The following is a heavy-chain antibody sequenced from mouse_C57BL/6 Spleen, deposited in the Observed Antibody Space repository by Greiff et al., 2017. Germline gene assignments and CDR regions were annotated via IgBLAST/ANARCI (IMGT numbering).Heavy chain of an antibody. V-gene: IGHV1-55*01. CDR3: AKCEIRLYFDY. CDR1: GYTFTSYW. CDR2: IYPGSGST. J-gene: IGHJ3*01. Sequence: QVQLQQPGAELVKPGASVKMSCKASGYTFTSYWITWVKQRPGQGLEWIGDIYPGSGSTNYNEKFKSKATLTVDTTSSTAYMQRSRLTSENSAVYCCAKCEIRLYFDYWGQGTLVTVSA. D-gene: IGHD3-2*02.